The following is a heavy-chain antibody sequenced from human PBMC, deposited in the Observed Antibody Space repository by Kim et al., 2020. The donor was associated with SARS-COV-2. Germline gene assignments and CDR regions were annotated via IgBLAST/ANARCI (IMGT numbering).Heavy chain of an antibody. D-gene: IGHD3-16*01. Sequence: GGSLRLSCAASGFTFSAYWMHWVRQAPGKGLVWVSQINSAGSSTGYADSVKGRFTISRDNAKNTLYLQMNSLSAEDTAMYYCAKGGLPGALDYWGQGTLVTVSS. V-gene: IGHV3-74*01. CDR3: AKGGLPGALDY. CDR2: INSAGSST. J-gene: IGHJ4*02. CDR1: GFTFSAYW.